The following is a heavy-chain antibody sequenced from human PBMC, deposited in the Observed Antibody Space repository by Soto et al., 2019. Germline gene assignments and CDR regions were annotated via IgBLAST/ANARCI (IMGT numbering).Heavy chain of an antibody. J-gene: IGHJ4*02. CDR3: AKRNDGNAWSYCFDC. CDR2: IGGNDGTT. V-gene: IGHV3-23*01. Sequence: PVGSLRLSCTASGFTFHNFVMGWVRQVPGKGLEWVATIGGNDGTTYYADSAKGRFTISRDNIRKVLYLQMSSLTAEDTAIYYCAKRNDGNAWSYCFDCWGQGTLVTVSS. CDR1: GFTFHNFV. D-gene: IGHD6-19*01.